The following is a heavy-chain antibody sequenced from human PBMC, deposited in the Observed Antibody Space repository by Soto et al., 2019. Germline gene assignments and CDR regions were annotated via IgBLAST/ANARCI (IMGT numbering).Heavy chain of an antibody. CDR2: INPSGGST. V-gene: IGHV1-46*03. J-gene: IGHJ5*02. CDR3: ARGNPGWFDP. CDR1: GYTFTSYY. D-gene: IGHD2-15*01. Sequence: QVQLVQSGAEVKKPGASVKVSCKASGYTFTSYYMHWVRQAPGQGLEWMGIINPSGGSTSYAQKCKGRGTLTRDTATSTGSMERSSLRSEDTAGYFCARGNPGWFDPWGQGTLVTVSS.